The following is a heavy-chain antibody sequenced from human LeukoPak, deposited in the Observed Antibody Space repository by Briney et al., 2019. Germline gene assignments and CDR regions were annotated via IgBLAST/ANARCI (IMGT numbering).Heavy chain of an antibody. Sequence: GGSLRLSCAASGFTFSSYGMHWVRQAPGKGLEWVAFIRYDGSNKYYADSVKGRFTISRDNSKNTLYLQMNSLRAEDTAVYYCAKNPGGLKVIGSWGVDPWGQGTLVTVSS. D-gene: IGHD3-16*01. J-gene: IGHJ5*02. CDR1: GFTFSSYG. CDR3: AKNPGGLKVIGSWGVDP. V-gene: IGHV3-30*02. CDR2: IRYDGSNK.